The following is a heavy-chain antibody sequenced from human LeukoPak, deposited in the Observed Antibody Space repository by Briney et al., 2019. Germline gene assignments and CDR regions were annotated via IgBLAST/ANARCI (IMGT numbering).Heavy chain of an antibody. Sequence: GGSLRLSCAGSGITFRIYAMTWVRQAPGKGLEWVSAISGSGSMTYYADSVKGRFTISRDKYNNTLYLQMNSLRAEDTALYYCAKTGDYFDSTDYYRPDAFDIWGQGTMVTVSS. D-gene: IGHD3-22*01. CDR3: AKTGDYFDSTDYYRPDAFDI. V-gene: IGHV3-23*01. CDR1: GITFRIYA. J-gene: IGHJ3*02. CDR2: ISGSGSMT.